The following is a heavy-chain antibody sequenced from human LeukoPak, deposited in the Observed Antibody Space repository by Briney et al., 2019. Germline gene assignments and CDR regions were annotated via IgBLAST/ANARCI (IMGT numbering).Heavy chain of an antibody. J-gene: IGHJ3*02. D-gene: IGHD2-15*01. CDR2: IWYDGSNK. V-gene: IGHV3-33*06. CDR3: AKERNDCSGGSCHYLDAFDI. Sequence: PGGSLRLSYAASGFTFSSYGMHWVRQAPGKGLEWVAVIWYDGSNKYYADSVKGRFTISRDNSKNTLYLQMNSLRAEDTAVYYCAKERNDCSGGSCHYLDAFDIWGQGTMVTVSS. CDR1: GFTFSSYG.